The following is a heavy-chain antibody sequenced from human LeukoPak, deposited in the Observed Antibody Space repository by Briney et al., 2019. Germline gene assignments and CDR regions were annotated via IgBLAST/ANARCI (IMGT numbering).Heavy chain of an antibody. Sequence: ASVKVSCKASGYTFTSYAMNWVRQAPGQGLEWMGWINTNIGNPTYAQGFTGRFVFSLDTSVSTAYLQISSLKAEDTAVYYCARALTDYSQLPSDAFDIWGQGTMVTVSS. CDR1: GYTFTSYA. V-gene: IGHV7-4-1*02. CDR2: INTNIGNP. J-gene: IGHJ3*02. CDR3: ARALTDYSQLPSDAFDI. D-gene: IGHD1-1*01.